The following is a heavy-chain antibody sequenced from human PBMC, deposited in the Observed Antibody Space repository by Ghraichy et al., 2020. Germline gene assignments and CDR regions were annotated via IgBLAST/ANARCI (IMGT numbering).Heavy chain of an antibody. J-gene: IGHJ4*02. CDR3: TRVSAWWEDY. Sequence: GGSLRLSCAASGFTFSSYWMFWVRQAPGKGLEWVAAIRQDGNEIFYLDSGRGRFTISRDNAKDSLYLDMDNLKVDDTAVYYCTRVSAWWEDYWGQGALVTVSS. CDR1: GFTFSSYW. CDR2: IRQDGNEI. D-gene: IGHD6-19*01. V-gene: IGHV3-7*01.